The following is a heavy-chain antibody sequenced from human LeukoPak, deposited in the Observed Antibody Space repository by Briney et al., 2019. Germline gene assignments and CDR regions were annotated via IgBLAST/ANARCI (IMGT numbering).Heavy chain of an antibody. CDR3: ARDYRDVLLWFGELSK. CDR1: GGTFSSYA. Sequence: ASVKVSCKASGGTFSSYAISWVRQAPGQGLEWMGGISGYNGKTNYAQKLQGRVTMTTDTSTSTAYMELRSLRSDDTAVYYCARDYRDVLLWFGELSKWGQGTLVTVSS. J-gene: IGHJ4*02. D-gene: IGHD3-10*01. CDR2: ISGYNGKT. V-gene: IGHV1-18*01.